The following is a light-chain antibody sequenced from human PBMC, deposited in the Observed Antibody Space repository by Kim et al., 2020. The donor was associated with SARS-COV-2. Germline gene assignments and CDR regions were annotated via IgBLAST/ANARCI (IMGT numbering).Light chain of an antibody. CDR3: QSADSSGTYVV. CDR1: ALPKQF. Sequence: PGQTARITCSGDALPKQFAYWYQQKPGQAPVVVIYKDSERPSALPARFSGSSSGTAVTLTISGVQAEDEADYYCQSADSSGTYVVFGGGTQLTVL. V-gene: IGLV3-25*03. CDR2: KDS. J-gene: IGLJ3*02.